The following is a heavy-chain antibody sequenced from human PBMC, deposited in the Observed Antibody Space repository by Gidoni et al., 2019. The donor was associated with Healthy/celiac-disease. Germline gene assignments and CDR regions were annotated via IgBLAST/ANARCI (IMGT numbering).Heavy chain of an antibody. J-gene: IGHJ5*02. V-gene: IGHV4-34*01. CDR1: GGSFSGYY. CDR2: INHSGST. Sequence: QVQLQQWGAGLLKPSETLSLTCAVYGGSFSGYYWSWIRQPPGKGLGWIGEINHSGSTNYNPSLKSRVTISVDTSKNQFSLKLSSVTAADTAVYYCARGYRYSGSRLPFDPWGQGTLVTVSS. CDR3: ARGYRYSGSRLPFDP. D-gene: IGHD1-26*01.